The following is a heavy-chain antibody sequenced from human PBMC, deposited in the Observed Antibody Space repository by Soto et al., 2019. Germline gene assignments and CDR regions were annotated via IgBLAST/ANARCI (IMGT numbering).Heavy chain of an antibody. Sequence: EVQLVESGGGLIQPGGSLRLACAASGFSVSSNYMSWVRQAPGKGLEWVSVIYTGGSTHYADSVEGRSTISRDISKNTLYLQMNSLRAEDTAVYYCARDPGSIAVAGTIWGQGTLVTVSS. J-gene: IGHJ4*02. CDR2: IYTGGST. CDR3: ARDPGSIAVAGTI. CDR1: GFSVSSNY. V-gene: IGHV3-53*01. D-gene: IGHD6-19*01.